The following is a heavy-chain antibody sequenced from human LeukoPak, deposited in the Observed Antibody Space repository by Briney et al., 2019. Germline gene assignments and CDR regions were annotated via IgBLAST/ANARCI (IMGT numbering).Heavy chain of an antibody. Sequence: PGASLRLSCAATGFTFSDHNMGWMRQAPGKGLEWTSYMSGSGIYYAYSVKGRFTISMHNANNSLYLQMSSLRAEDSAVYFCARRSLTTGGHAFDVWGQGTLVTVS. CDR1: GFTFSDHN. D-gene: IGHD1-1*01. V-gene: IGHV3-11*01. CDR3: ARRSLTTGGHAFDV. CDR2: MSGSGI. J-gene: IGHJ3*01.